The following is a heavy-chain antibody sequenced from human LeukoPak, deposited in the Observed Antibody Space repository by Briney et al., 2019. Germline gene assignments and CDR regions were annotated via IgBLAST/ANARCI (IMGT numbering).Heavy chain of an antibody. V-gene: IGHV1-18*04. CDR2: ISAYNGNT. D-gene: IGHD2-15*01. Sequence: ASVKVSCKASGYTFTSYGISWVRQAPGQGLEGMGWISAYNGNTNYAQELQGRVTMTTDTSTSTAYMELRSLRSDDTAVYYCARGGIYCSGGSCYSEPLPLDYWGQGTLVTVSS. CDR3: ARGGIYCSGGSCYSEPLPLDY. J-gene: IGHJ4*02. CDR1: GYTFTSYG.